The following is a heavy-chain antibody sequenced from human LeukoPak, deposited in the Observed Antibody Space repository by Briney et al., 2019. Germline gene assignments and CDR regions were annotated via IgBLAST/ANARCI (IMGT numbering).Heavy chain of an antibody. CDR3: ARVEQWLDNYYYYYMDV. CDR1: GGSISTSNYY. D-gene: IGHD6-19*01. Sequence: PSETLSLTCTVSGGSISTSNYYWGWIRQPPGKGLEWIGNIFYSGSTYYSPSLKRRVTISLDTSRNQFSLKLSSVTAADTAVYYCARVEQWLDNYYYYYMDVWGKGTTVTVSS. J-gene: IGHJ6*03. V-gene: IGHV4-39*07. CDR2: IFYSGST.